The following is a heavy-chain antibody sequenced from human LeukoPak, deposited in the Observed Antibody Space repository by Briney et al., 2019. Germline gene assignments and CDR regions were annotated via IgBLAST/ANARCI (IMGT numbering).Heavy chain of an antibody. CDR1: GGSFSGYY. D-gene: IGHD6-19*01. V-gene: IGHV4-34*01. CDR3: AGARYSSGWYY. Sequence: PSETLSLICAVYGGSFSGYYWSWIRQPPGKGLEWIGEINHSGSTNYNPSLKSRVTISVDTSKNQFSLKLSSVTAADTAVYYCAGARYSSGWYYWGQGTLVTVSS. CDR2: INHSGST. J-gene: IGHJ4*02.